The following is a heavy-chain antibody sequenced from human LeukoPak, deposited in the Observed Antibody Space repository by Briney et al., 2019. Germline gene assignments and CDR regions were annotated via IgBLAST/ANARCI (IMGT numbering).Heavy chain of an antibody. D-gene: IGHD3-10*01. CDR1: GFTFSSYG. Sequence: GGSLRLPCAASGFTFSSYGMHWVRQAPGKGLEWVTFIRYDGSNKYYADSVKGRFTISRDNSKNTLYLQMNSLRAEDTAVYYCAKGVHGSGSYRLDYWGQGTLVTVSS. V-gene: IGHV3-30*02. J-gene: IGHJ4*02. CDR3: AKGVHGSGSYRLDY. CDR2: IRYDGSNK.